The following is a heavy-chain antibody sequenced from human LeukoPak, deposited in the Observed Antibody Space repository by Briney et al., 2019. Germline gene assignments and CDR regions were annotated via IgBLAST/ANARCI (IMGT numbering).Heavy chain of an antibody. CDR1: GGTSSSYA. CDR2: IIPIFGTA. J-gene: IGHJ5*02. D-gene: IGHD2-2*03. CDR3: ARVGYCSSTSCPSSP. V-gene: IGHV1-69*05. Sequence: SVKVSCKASGGTSSSYAISWVRQAPGQGLEWMGGIIPIFGTANYAQKFQGRVTITTDESTSTAYMELSSLRSEDTAVYYCARVGYCSSTSCPSSPWGQGTLVTVSS.